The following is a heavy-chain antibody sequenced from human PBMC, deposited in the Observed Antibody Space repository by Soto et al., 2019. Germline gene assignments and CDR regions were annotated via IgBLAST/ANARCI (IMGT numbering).Heavy chain of an antibody. D-gene: IGHD1-7*01. CDR3: AKGGYNWNYYLHY. CDR1: GFTFDDYA. V-gene: IGHV3-9*01. CDR2: ISWNSGSI. Sequence: SLRLSCAASGFTFDDYAMHWVRQAPGKGLEWVSGISWNSGSIDYADSVKGRFTISRDNAKNSLYLQMNSLRTEDTALYYCAKGGYNWNYYLHYCGQGTLVTVSS. J-gene: IGHJ4*02.